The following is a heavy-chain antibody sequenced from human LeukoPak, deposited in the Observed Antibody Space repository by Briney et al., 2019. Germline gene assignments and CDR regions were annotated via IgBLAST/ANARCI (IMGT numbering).Heavy chain of an antibody. D-gene: IGHD2-21*02. CDR2: MSPNTGKT. CDR3: ARTPTGGDIDY. J-gene: IGHJ4*02. Sequence: ASVKVSCNASGYTFTSHDINWVRQATGQGLEWMGWMSPNTGKTGYASRFQGRVIMTSNPSISTAYLELSSLRSDDTAVYYCARTPTGGDIDYWGQGTLVTVSS. CDR1: GYTFTSHD. V-gene: IGHV1-8*01.